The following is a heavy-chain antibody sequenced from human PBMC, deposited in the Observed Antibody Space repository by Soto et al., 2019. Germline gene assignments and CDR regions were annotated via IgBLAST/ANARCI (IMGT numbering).Heavy chain of an antibody. CDR2: ISSSGSTI. CDR1: GFTFSDYY. D-gene: IGHD3-3*01. J-gene: IGHJ4*02. Sequence: QVQLVESAGGWVKPGGSLRLSCAASGFTFSDYYMSWIRQAPGKGLEWVSYISSSGSTIYYADSVKGRFTISRDNAKNSLYLQMNSLRAEDTAVYYCAREAGFYYDFWKPFDYWGQGTLVTVSS. V-gene: IGHV3-11*01. CDR3: AREAGFYYDFWKPFDY.